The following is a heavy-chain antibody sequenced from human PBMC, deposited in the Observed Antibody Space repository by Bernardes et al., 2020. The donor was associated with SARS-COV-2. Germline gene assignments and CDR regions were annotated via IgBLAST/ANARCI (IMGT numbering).Heavy chain of an antibody. Sequence: ASVKVSCKASGYTFTSFGFSWVRQAPGQGLEWMGWISGYNGDRSYAEKFQDRLTMTTERSTSTVYMELRSLRSDDTAVYFCVRDRGKVQWLERIDYWGQGTLVTVSS. CDR2: ISGYNGDR. CDR3: VRDRGKVQWLERIDY. J-gene: IGHJ4*02. V-gene: IGHV1-18*04. D-gene: IGHD5-12*01. CDR1: GYTFTSFG.